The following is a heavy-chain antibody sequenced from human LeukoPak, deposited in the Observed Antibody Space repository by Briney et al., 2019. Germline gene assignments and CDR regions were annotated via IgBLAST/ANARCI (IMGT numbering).Heavy chain of an antibody. D-gene: IGHD6-6*01. CDR1: GGTFSSYA. CDR3: ARVGAARPLDY. V-gene: IGHV1-2*02. CDR2: INPNSGGT. Sequence: ASVKVSCKASGGTFSSYAISWVRQAPGQGLEWMGWINPNSGGTNYAQKFQGRVTMTRDTSISTAYMELSRLRSDDTAVYYCARVGAARPLDYWGQGTLVTVSS. J-gene: IGHJ4*02.